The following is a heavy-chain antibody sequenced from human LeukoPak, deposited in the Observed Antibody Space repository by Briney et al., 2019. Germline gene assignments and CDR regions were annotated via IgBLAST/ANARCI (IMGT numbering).Heavy chain of an antibody. CDR2: ISYDGSNK. Sequence: GGSLRLSCAASGFTFSSYAMHWVRQAPGKGLEWVALISYDGSNKYYAGSVQGRFTISRDNSENTLSLQMDSLRAEDTAVYFCARSYYDSSGYFPKPRQFYYYMDVWGKGTTVTVSS. J-gene: IGHJ6*03. D-gene: IGHD3-22*01. V-gene: IGHV3-30-3*01. CDR1: GFTFSSYA. CDR3: ARSYYDSSGYFPKPRQFYYYMDV.